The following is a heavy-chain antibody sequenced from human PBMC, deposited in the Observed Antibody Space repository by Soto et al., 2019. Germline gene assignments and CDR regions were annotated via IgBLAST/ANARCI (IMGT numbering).Heavy chain of an antibody. D-gene: IGHD4-17*01. CDR1: GLIFSNYK. V-gene: IGHV3-74*01. CDR3: AKGEWTTVTKYFDY. CDR2: INTDGSIT. Sequence: GGSLRLSCAASGLIFSNYKMHWVRQAPGKGLVWVSRINTDGSITDYADSVKGRFTVSRDNAKNTMYLQMNSLTADDTAVYYCAKGEWTTVTKYFDYWGQGTLVTVSS. J-gene: IGHJ4*02.